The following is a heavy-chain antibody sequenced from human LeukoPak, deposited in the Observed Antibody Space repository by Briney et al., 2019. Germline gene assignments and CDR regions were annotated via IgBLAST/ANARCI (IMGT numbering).Heavy chain of an antibody. CDR1: GYSFTSYW. CDR3: ARHAIYSDSSSAFDI. CDR2: IYPGDSNT. J-gene: IGHJ3*02. V-gene: IGHV5-51*01. Sequence: GESLKISCKGSGYSFTSYWIGWVRQMPGKGLEWMGIIYPGDSNTRYSPSFQGQVTISADKSISTAYLQWSSLKASDTAMYYCARHAIYSDSSSAFDIWGQGTMVTVSS. D-gene: IGHD6-6*01.